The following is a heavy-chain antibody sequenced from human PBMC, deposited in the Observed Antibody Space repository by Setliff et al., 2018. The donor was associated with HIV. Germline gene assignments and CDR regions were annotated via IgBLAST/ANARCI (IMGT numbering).Heavy chain of an antibody. V-gene: IGHV4-31*03. CDR3: ARPVASSGSYTYS. Sequence: SETLSLTCSVSGGSITSGGYYWSWIRQHPGKGLEWIGYIYYSGSTYYSPSLKSRVTISIDTSKNQFSLKLNSVTAADTAVYYCARPVASSGSYTYSWGPGTLVTVSS. D-gene: IGHD3-10*01. CDR2: IYYSGST. CDR1: GGSITSGGYY. J-gene: IGHJ4*02.